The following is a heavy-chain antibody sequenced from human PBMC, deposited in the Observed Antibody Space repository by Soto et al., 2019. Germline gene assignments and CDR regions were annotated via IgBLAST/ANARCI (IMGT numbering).Heavy chain of an antibody. CDR2: INHSGIT. CDR1: GGSFSGYY. Sequence: SETLSLTCAVYGGSFSGYYWSSIRQPPGKGLEWIGEINHSGITNYNPSLKSRVTISVDTSKNQVSLKLSSVTAADTAVYYCARVSGIYYYGMDVWGQGSTVTVSS. CDR3: ARVSGIYYYGMDV. J-gene: IGHJ6*02. D-gene: IGHD3-10*01. V-gene: IGHV4-34*01.